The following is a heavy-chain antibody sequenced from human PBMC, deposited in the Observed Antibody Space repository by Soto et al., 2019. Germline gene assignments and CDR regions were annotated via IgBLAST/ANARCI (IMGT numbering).Heavy chain of an antibody. CDR2: IIPFLDIT. D-gene: IGHD1-1*01. CDR1: GGPFSSYT. J-gene: IGHJ4*02. Sequence: QVQLVQSGAEVKKPGSSVKVSCKASGGPFSSYTISWVRQAPGQGLEWMGRIIPFLDITHYAQKFQGRVTITADKSTSTAYMELSSLRFEGTGVYYCARTTGGVIDYWGQGTLVTVSS. V-gene: IGHV1-69*02. CDR3: ARTTGGVIDY.